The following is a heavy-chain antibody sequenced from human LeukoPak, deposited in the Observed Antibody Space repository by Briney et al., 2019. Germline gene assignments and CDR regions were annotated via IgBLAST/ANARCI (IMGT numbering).Heavy chain of an antibody. J-gene: IGHJ4*02. CDR2: ISSSSSYI. CDR1: GFTFSSYS. CDR3: ARVYSGGFPHLDY. V-gene: IGHV3-21*04. D-gene: IGHD1-26*01. Sequence: GGSLRLSCAASGFTFSSYSMNWVRQAPGKGLEWVSSISSSSSYIYYADSVKGRFTISRDNAKNSLYLQMNSLRAEDTAVYYCARVYSGGFPHLDYWGQGTLVTVSS.